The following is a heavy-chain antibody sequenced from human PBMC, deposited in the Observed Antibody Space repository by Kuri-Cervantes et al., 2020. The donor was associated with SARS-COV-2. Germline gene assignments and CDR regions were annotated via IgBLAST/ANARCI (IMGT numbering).Heavy chain of an antibody. CDR2: ISGSGGST. CDR3: AKDLSGSYYLDY. J-gene: IGHJ4*02. D-gene: IGHD1-26*01. CDR1: GFTFSSYA. V-gene: IGHV3-23*01. Sequence: GESLKISCAASGFTFSSYAVSWVRQAPGKGLEWVSAISGSGGSTYYADSVKGRFTISRDNSKNTLYLQMNSLRAEDTAVYYCAKDLSGSYYLDYWGQGTLVTVSS.